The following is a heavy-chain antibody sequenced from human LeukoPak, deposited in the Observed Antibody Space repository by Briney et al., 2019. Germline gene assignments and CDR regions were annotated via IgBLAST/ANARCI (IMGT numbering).Heavy chain of an antibody. V-gene: IGHV3-15*01. J-gene: IGHJ4*02. CDR1: GFTFNNAW. CDR2: IRSKTDGGTT. D-gene: IGHD2-2*01. Sequence: PGGSLTLSCAASGFTFNNAWMSWVRHAPGQGLEWVGRIRSKTDGGTTDYDAPVKGRFTISRDDSKDTLYLQMNSLESEDTAVYYCATALVASFGYWGQGTLVIVSS. CDR3: ATALVASFGY.